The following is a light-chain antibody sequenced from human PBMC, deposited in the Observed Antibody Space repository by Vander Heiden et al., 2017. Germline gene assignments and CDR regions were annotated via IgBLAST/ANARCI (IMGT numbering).Light chain of an antibody. J-gene: IGKJ4*01. CDR1: PSGLYSTNDKNY. V-gene: IGKV4-1*01. CDR2: GAS. CDR3: QQHDSSPLT. Sequence: RATINCTCSPSGLYSTNDKNYLAWYQQKPGQLPKLLIYGASTLQSGVPSRFSGSGSGTDFTLTISSLQAEDVATYYCQQHDSSPLTFGGGTKVEIK.